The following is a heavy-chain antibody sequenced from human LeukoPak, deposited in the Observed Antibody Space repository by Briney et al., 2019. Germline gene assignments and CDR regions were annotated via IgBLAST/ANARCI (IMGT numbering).Heavy chain of an antibody. D-gene: IGHD5-12*01. J-gene: IGHJ4*02. V-gene: IGHV4-59*08. Sequence: SETLSLTCTVSGGSISRYYWSWIRQPPGKGLEWIGYIYYSGCTNYNPSLKSRVTISVDTSKNQFSLKLSSVTAADTAVYYCARQGYSAYEILDYWGQGTLVTVSS. CDR3: ARQGYSAYEILDY. CDR1: GGSISRYY. CDR2: IYYSGCT.